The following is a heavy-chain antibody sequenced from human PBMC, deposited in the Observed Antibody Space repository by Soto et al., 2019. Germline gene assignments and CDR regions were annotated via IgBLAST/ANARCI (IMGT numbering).Heavy chain of an antibody. V-gene: IGHV3-49*03. D-gene: IGHD2-2*01. CDR2: IRSETFGGTA. CDR3: TRGGIDVVVPAAQGFFYYGMDV. Sequence: PGGSLRLSCITSGFFFGDYAMIWFRQAPGKGLEWVAFIRSETFGGTADYAASVKGRFTVSRDDSKRITYLQMSSLKSEDTAIYFCTRGGIDVVVPAAQGFFYYGMDVWGQGTTVTVSS. J-gene: IGHJ6*02. CDR1: GFFFGDYA.